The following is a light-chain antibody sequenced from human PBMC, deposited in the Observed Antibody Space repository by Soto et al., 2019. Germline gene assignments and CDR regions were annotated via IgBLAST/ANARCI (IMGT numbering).Light chain of an antibody. J-gene: IGKJ4*01. Sequence: DVQMTQSPSSLSASVGDRVVITCRASQTISTYLNWYRQKPGKAPELLIYGTSNLESGVPSRFSGSGSVTEFTLTISSLRPDDFATYFCQQSSITPLTFGGGTKVEIK. V-gene: IGKV1-39*01. CDR1: QTISTY. CDR3: QQSSITPLT. CDR2: GTS.